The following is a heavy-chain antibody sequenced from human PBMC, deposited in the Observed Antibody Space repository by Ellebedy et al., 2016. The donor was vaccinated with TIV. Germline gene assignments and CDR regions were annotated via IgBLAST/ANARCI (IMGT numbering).Heavy chain of an antibody. V-gene: IGHV3-23*01. CDR1: GFSFSSYA. CDR3: ARKARFFYGLDV. D-gene: IGHD3-3*01. CDR2: ISRFSDTI. J-gene: IGHJ6*02. Sequence: GESLKISCAASGFSFSSYAMCWVRQAPGKGLEWISAISRFSDTIYYAESVRGRFSISRDNSKNTLELQMNNLTAGDTAVYYCARKARFFYGLDVWGQGTTVTVSS.